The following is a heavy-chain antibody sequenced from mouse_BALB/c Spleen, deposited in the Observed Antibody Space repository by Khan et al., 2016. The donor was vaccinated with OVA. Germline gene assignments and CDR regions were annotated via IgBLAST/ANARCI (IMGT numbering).Heavy chain of an antibody. D-gene: IGHD1-1*01. CDR1: GYTFTAYD. CDR3: AREGLLGVAMDY. V-gene: IGHV1S56*01. J-gene: IGHJ4*01. Sequence: QVQLKESGPELVKPGASVKISCKASGYTFTAYDINWVKQRPGQGLEWIGWIYPGDGSTQYNEEFKGKATLTADRSSNTAYMQLSSLTSENSAVYFCAREGLLGVAMDYWGQGTSVSVSS. CDR2: IYPGDGST.